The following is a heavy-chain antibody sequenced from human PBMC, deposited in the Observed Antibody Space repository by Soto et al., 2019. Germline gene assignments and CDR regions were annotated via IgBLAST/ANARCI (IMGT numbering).Heavy chain of an antibody. CDR1: GGSISSGGYY. D-gene: IGHD3-10*01. Sequence: QVQLQESGPGLVKPSETLSLTCTVSGGSISSGGYYWSWIRQHPGKGLEWIGYIYYSGSTYYNPSLKSRVTISVDTSKNQFSLKLSSVTAADTAVYYCGFGRIPSPVFDIWGQGTMATVSS. V-gene: IGHV4-31*03. J-gene: IGHJ3*02. CDR2: IYYSGST. CDR3: GFGRIPSPVFDI.